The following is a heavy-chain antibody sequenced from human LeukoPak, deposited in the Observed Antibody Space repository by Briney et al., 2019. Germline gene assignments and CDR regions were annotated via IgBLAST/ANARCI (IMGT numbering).Heavy chain of an antibody. V-gene: IGHV3-15*01. CDR2: IKSKTDGETT. Sequence: ETLSLTCAVYGGSFSGYYWSWVRQAPGKGLEWIGRIKSKTDGETTNYAEPVRGRFTISRDDSKSAVYLQMNSLKIEDTAVYYCTTDLGTYYHGSQRLIPIDYWGQGTLVTVSS. CDR3: TTDLGTYYHGSQRLIPIDY. J-gene: IGHJ4*02. CDR1: GGSFSGYY. D-gene: IGHD3-10*01.